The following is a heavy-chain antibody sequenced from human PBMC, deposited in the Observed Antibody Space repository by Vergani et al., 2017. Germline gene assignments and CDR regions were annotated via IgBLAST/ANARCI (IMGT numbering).Heavy chain of an antibody. CDR1: GYTFTSYG. CDR2: ISAYNGNT. Sequence: QVQLVQSGAEVKKPGASVKVSCKASGYTFTSYGISWVRQAPGQGLEWMGWISAYNGNTNYAQKLQGRVTMTTDTSTSTAYMELRSLRSDDTAVYYCAADYDPHGVYYYYYGMDVWGQGTTVTVSS. J-gene: IGHJ6*02. CDR3: AADYDPHGVYYYYYGMDV. V-gene: IGHV1-18*01. D-gene: IGHD3-3*01.